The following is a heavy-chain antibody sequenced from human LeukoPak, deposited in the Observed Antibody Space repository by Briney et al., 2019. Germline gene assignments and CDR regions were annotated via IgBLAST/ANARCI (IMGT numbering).Heavy chain of an antibody. CDR1: GGSISNYH. Sequence: PSETLSLTCTVSGGSISNYHWSWIRQPAGKGLEWIGQIHTSGSTDYTPPLKSRVSMSIDTTEDQVSLTIRSVTAADTAFYYCARGDISSGWSFDYWGQGTLVTVSS. CDR2: IHTSGST. J-gene: IGHJ4*02. V-gene: IGHV4-4*07. D-gene: IGHD6-19*01. CDR3: ARGDISSGWSFDY.